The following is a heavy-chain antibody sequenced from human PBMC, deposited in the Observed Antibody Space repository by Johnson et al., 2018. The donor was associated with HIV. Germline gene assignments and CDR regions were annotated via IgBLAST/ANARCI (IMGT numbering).Heavy chain of an antibody. Sequence: QVQLVESGGGVVQNGGKGRGGGEEAGFTFSSYGMHWVRQAPGKGLEWVAFTRYDGSNKYYADSVKGRFTISRDNSKNTLYLQMNSLRAEDTAVYYCAKDRTGFDAFDIWGQGTMVTVSS. CDR3: AKDRTGFDAFDI. V-gene: IGHV3-30*02. CDR2: TRYDGSNK. D-gene: IGHD1-1*01. CDR1: GFTFSSYG. J-gene: IGHJ3*02.